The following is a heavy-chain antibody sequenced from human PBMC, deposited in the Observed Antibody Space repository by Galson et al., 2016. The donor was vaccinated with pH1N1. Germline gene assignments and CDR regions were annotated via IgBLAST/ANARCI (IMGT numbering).Heavy chain of an antibody. CDR2: IKQDGSEK. J-gene: IGHJ4*02. CDR1: GFTFSSYW. CDR3: ARDRLDGSYLPDY. D-gene: IGHD1-26*01. V-gene: IGHV3-7*01. Sequence: SLRLSCAASGFTFSSYWMNWVRQAPGMGLEWVANIKQDGSEKYYVDSVKGRFTISRDNAKNAVYLQMNSLRAEDTAVYYCARDRLDGSYLPDYWGQGTPVTVSS.